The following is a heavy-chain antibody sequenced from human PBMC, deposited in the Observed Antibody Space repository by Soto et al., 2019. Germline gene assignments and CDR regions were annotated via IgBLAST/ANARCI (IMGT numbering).Heavy chain of an antibody. Sequence: GTSVKVSCKAAGYTLTTYGVSWVRQAPGQGLEWVGWMNPNSGNTGYAQKFQGRVTMTRNTSISTAYMELSSLRSEDTAVYYCARGDGLHRWQWLAQWGYWGQGTLVTVSS. V-gene: IGHV1-8*02. CDR2: MNPNSGNT. CDR1: GYTLTTYG. D-gene: IGHD6-19*01. CDR3: ARGDGLHRWQWLAQWGY. J-gene: IGHJ4*02.